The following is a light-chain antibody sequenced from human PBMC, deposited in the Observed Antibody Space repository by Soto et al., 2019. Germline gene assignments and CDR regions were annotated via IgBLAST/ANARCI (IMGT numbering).Light chain of an antibody. J-gene: IGKJ2*01. CDR3: QQSYSAPPYT. CDR1: QSVSFY. CDR2: AAS. Sequence: DIPMTQSPSSLSASVGDRVTITCRASQSVSFYLNWYQQLPGKAPKLLIYAASSLQSGVPSRFSGSGSGTDFTLTISSLQPEDFATYYCQQSYSAPPYTFGQGTKLEIK. V-gene: IGKV1-39*01.